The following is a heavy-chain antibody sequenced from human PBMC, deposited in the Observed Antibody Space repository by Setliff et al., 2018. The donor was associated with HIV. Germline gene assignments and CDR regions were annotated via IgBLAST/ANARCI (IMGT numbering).Heavy chain of an antibody. Sequence: SETLSLTCTVSGGSISSYYWSWIRQPPGKGLEWIGYIYYSGSTNYNPSLKSRVTISVDTSKNQFSLKLSSVIAADTAVYYCARVSCSSWYSIPRYYYYSMDVWGDGTTVTVSS. V-gene: IGHV4-59*01. CDR3: ARVSCSSWYSIPRYYYYSMDV. J-gene: IGHJ6*03. CDR1: GGSISSYY. CDR2: IYYSGST. D-gene: IGHD6-13*01.